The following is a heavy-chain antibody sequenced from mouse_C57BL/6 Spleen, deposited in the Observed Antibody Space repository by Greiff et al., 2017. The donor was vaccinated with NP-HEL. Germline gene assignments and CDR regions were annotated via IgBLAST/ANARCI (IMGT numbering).Heavy chain of an antibody. V-gene: IGHV1-69*01. D-gene: IGHD1-1*01. CDR2: IDPSDSYT. J-gene: IGHJ2*01. CDR1: GYTFTSYW. Sequence: QVQLQQPGAELVMPEASVKLSCKASGYTFTSYWMHWVKQRPGQGLEWIGEIDPSDSYTNYNQKFKGKSTLTVDKSSSTAYMQLSSLTSEDSAVYYCARGPYGSSFYCDYWGQGTTLTVSA. CDR3: ARGPYGSSFYCDY.